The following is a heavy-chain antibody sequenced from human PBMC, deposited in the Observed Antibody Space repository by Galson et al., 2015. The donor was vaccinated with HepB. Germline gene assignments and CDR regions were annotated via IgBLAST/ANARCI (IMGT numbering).Heavy chain of an antibody. D-gene: IGHD1-26*01. Sequence: SLRLSCAASGFTLSSYAISWVRQAPWQGLEWVSAISGDGASTYYADSVKGRFTISRDHAKNTLYLPTNSLRAEATAVYYCAKDAGVGASSYFDYWGQGTLVTVCS. CDR2: ISGDGAST. J-gene: IGHJ4*02. CDR1: GFTLSSYA. V-gene: IGHV3-23*01. CDR3: AKDAGVGASSYFDY.